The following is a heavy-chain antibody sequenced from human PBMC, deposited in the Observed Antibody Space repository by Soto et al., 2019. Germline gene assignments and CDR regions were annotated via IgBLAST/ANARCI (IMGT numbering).Heavy chain of an antibody. CDR1: GGIFSTYA. CDR2: IIPIFGTP. V-gene: IGHV1-69*01. J-gene: IGHJ4*02. CDR3: ARDRDDYGSGNYYNRIDF. Sequence: QVQLVQSGAEVKKPGSSVKVSCKASGGIFSTYAISWLRQAPGHGLEWMGGIIPIFGTPNYAQRFQGRGIITADESTSTAYMELSRRRSEDTAVYYCARDRDDYGSGNYYNRIDFWGQGTLVTVSS. D-gene: IGHD3-10*01.